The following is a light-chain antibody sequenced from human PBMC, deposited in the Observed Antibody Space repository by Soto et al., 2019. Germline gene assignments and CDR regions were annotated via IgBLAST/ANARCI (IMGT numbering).Light chain of an antibody. CDR1: SSDIGNYNL. Sequence: QSALTQPASVSGSPGQSTTISCTGTSSDIGNYNLVSWYQQHPDRAPKLMIYEGSKRPSGVSDRFSGSKTGNTASLTISGLQAEDEADYHCCSYAGGFYVFGTGTKVT. CDR3: CSYAGGFYV. CDR2: EGS. V-gene: IGLV2-23*01. J-gene: IGLJ1*01.